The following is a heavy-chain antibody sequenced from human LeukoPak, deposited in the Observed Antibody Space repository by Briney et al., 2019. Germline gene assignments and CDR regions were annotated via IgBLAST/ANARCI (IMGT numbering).Heavy chain of an antibody. CDR3: ARILRTDNRMKQWLVQGYFDY. CDR1: GYSFTSYW. CDR2: IYPGDSDT. J-gene: IGHJ4*02. Sequence: GESLKISCKGSGYSFTSYWIGWVRQMPGKGLEWMGIIYPGDSDTRYSPSFQGQVTISADKSISTAYLQWSSLKASDTAMYYCARILRTDNRMKQWLVQGYFDYWGQGTLVTISS. D-gene: IGHD6-19*01. V-gene: IGHV5-51*01.